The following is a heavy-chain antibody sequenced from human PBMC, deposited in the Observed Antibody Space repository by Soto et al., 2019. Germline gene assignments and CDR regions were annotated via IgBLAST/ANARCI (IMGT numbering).Heavy chain of an antibody. J-gene: IGHJ6*02. CDR3: AKPVIAARPNYYYYGMDV. Sequence: PGGSLRLSCAASGFAFSSYAMSWVRQAPGKGLEWVSAISGSGGSTYYADSVKGRFTISRDNSKNTLYLQMNSLRAEDTAVYYCAKPVIAARPNYYYYGMDVWGQGTTVTVSS. CDR2: ISGSGGST. V-gene: IGHV3-23*01. D-gene: IGHD6-6*01. CDR1: GFAFSSYA.